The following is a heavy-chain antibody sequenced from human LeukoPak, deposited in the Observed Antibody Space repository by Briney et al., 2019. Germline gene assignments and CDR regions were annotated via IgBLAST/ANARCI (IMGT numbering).Heavy chain of an antibody. CDR2: IYSGGSA. Sequence: PGGSLRLSCTASGFTVGTNYMNWVRQAPGKGVEWVSVIYSGGSAYYADSVKGRFAISRDNSKNTLYLQLNSLRAEDTAVYYCARGNEENSFDYWGQGTLVTVSS. J-gene: IGHJ4*02. V-gene: IGHV3-66*01. CDR1: GFTVGTNY. CDR3: ARGNEENSFDY. D-gene: IGHD1-1*01.